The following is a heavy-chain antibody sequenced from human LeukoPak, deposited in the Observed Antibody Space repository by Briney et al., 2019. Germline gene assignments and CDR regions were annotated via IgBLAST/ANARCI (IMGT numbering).Heavy chain of an antibody. J-gene: IGHJ4*02. CDR3: ARYDSSDTFDY. D-gene: IGHD3-22*01. V-gene: IGHV3-74*01. Sequence: PGGSLRLSCAASGFTFSDYWMHWVRQAPGKGLVWVSRIKSDGSSTSYADSVKGRFTISRDNAKNTLYLQMNSLRAEDTAVYYCARYDSSDTFDYWGQGTLVTVSS. CDR1: GFTFSDYW. CDR2: IKSDGSST.